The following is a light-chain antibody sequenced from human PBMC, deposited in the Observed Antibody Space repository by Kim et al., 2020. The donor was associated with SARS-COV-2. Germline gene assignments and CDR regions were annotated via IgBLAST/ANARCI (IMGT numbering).Light chain of an antibody. J-gene: IGLJ3*02. CDR2: GKN. Sequence: VALGQTVRITCQGDSLRSDYASWYQQKPGQAPVLVIYGKNSRPSGIPDRFSGSSAGNTASLTIAGAQAEEEADYYCNSRDSSGNWVFGGGTKLTVL. CDR1: SLRSDY. CDR3: NSRDSSGNWV. V-gene: IGLV3-19*01.